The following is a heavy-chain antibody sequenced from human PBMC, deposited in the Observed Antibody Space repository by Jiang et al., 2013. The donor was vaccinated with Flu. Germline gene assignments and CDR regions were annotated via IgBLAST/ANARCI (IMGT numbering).Heavy chain of an antibody. J-gene: IGHJ5*02. CDR2: IIPIFGTA. Sequence: SGAEVKKPGSSVKVSCKASGGTFSSYAISWVRQAPGQGLEWMGGIIPIFGTANYAQKFQGRVTITADESTSTAYMELSSLRSEDTAVYYCAREVEGEQWLANNWFDPWGQGTLVTVSS. CDR1: GGTFSSYA. D-gene: IGHD6-19*01. CDR3: AREVEGEQWLANNWFDP. V-gene: IGHV1-69*01.